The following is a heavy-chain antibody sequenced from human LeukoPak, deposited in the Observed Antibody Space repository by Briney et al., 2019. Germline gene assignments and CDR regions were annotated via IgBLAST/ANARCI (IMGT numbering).Heavy chain of an antibody. V-gene: IGHV4-38-2*02. D-gene: IGHD5-18*01. CDR3: ARHQPGTHSYGYDY. CDR2: LYHSGTT. J-gene: IGHJ4*02. CDR1: GYSIAHGFF. Sequence: SETLSLTCTVSGYSIAHGFFWAWIRQPPGGGLEWIGSLYHSGTTYYNTSLKSRISTSVDTSKNQFSLKLSSVTAADTAVYYCARHQPGTHSYGYDYWGQGTLVTVSS.